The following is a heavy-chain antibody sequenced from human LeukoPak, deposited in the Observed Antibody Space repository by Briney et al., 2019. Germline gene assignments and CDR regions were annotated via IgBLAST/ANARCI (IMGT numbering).Heavy chain of an antibody. CDR1: GGSIRSYY. Sequence: QASETLSLTCTVSGGSIRSYYWSWVRQAPGKGLEWVASINPDGSQKLYVDSVKGRFTISRDNTKGSLYLQMNSLGAEDTAMYYCAKLLGTATTYDSWGQGTRVTVSS. CDR2: INPDGSQK. D-gene: IGHD5-24*01. CDR3: AKLLGTATTYDS. V-gene: IGHV3-7*01. J-gene: IGHJ4*02.